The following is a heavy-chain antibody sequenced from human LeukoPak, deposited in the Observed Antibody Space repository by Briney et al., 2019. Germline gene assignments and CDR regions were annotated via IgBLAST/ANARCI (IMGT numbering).Heavy chain of an antibody. V-gene: IGHV3-33*01. CDR2: IWYDGSNK. CDR1: GFTFSSFG. J-gene: IGHJ4*02. Sequence: GGSLRLSCAASGFTFSSFGMHWVRQAPGKGLEWVALIWYDGSNKYYADSVKGRLTISRDNSKNTLYLQMNSLRAEDTAVYYCAREGPRGNSQFDYWGQGTLVTVSS. CDR3: AREGPRGNSQFDY. D-gene: IGHD2/OR15-2a*01.